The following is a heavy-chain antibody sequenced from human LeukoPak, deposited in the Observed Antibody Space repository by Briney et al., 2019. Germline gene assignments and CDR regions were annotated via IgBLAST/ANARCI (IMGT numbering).Heavy chain of an antibody. J-gene: IGHJ4*02. CDR3: AKEAQGCSITSCYFDS. Sequence: GGSLRLSCAASGFTFNRDWTAWVRQAPGKGLEWVANIKEDGSEKNYVDSVKGRFTISRDNSKNTLFLQMNSLRAEDTAVYYCAKEAQGCSITSCYFDSWGQGTLVTVSS. CDR1: GFTFNRDW. CDR2: IKEDGSEK. V-gene: IGHV3-7*03. D-gene: IGHD2-2*01.